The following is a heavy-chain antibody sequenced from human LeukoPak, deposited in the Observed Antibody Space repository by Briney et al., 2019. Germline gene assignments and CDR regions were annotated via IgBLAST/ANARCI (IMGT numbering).Heavy chain of an antibody. D-gene: IGHD6-19*01. J-gene: IGHJ4*02. CDR2: IYSGGST. CDR3: ARDGDNSGWFDY. Sequence: PGGSLRLSCAASGVTVSSTYMSWVRQAPGKGLEWVSVIYSGGSTYYADSVTGRFTISRDNSKNTLYLQMNSLRAEDTAVYYCARDGDNSGWFDYWGQGTLVTVSS. V-gene: IGHV3-53*01. CDR1: GVTVSSTY.